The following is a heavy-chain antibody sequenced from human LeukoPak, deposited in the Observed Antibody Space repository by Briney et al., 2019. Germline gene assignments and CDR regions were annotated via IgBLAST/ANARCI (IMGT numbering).Heavy chain of an antibody. CDR2: INPGSGST. Sequence: ASVKISCKASGYTVTNYYLHWVRQAPGQGLEWMGIINPGSGSTTYAQKFQGRLTVTRDTSTSTIYMELSSLRSEDMAVHYCARDNPPAPYFGSGTSLYYYFYMDVWGKGTTVTISS. J-gene: IGHJ6*03. D-gene: IGHD3-10*01. CDR3: ARDNPPAPYFGSGTSLYYYFYMDV. V-gene: IGHV1-46*01. CDR1: GYTVTNYY.